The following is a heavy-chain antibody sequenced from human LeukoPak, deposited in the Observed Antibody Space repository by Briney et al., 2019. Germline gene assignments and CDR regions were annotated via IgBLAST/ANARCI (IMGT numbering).Heavy chain of an antibody. J-gene: IGHJ4*02. CDR1: GGSISSYY. CDR2: IYYSGST. CDR3: ARVGVWSGYYYYFDY. V-gene: IGHV4-59*01. Sequence: SETLSLTCTVSGGSISSYYWSWIRQPPGKGLEWIRHIYYSGSTNYNPSLKSRVTISVDTSKNQFSLKLSSVTAADTAVYYCARVGVWSGYYYYFDYWGQGTLVTVSS. D-gene: IGHD3-3*01.